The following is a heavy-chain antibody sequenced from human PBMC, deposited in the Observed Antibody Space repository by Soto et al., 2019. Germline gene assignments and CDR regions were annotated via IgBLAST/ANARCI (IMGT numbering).Heavy chain of an antibody. Sequence: GGSLRLSCAASGFTFSSYAMSWVRQAPGKGLEWVSAISGSGGSTYYADSVKGRFTISRDNSKNTLYLQMNSLRAEDTAVYYCAKAHDGRPYYYDSSGYYWSLSGGYFDYWGQGTLVTVSS. J-gene: IGHJ4*02. D-gene: IGHD3-22*01. CDR1: GFTFSSYA. CDR3: AKAHDGRPYYYDSSGYYWSLSGGYFDY. V-gene: IGHV3-23*01. CDR2: ISGSGGST.